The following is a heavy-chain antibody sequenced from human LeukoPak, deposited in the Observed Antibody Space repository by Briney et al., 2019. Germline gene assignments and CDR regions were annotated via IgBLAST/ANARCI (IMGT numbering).Heavy chain of an antibody. CDR2: IYTSGST. Sequence: SETLSLTCTVSGGSINNYYWSWIRQPAGKGLEWIGRIYTSGSTNYNPSLKSRVTMSVDTSKNQFSLKLSSVTAADTAVYYCARDPGITMVRGVITNDYYFDYWGQGTLVTVSS. CDR1: GGSINNYY. J-gene: IGHJ4*02. V-gene: IGHV4-4*07. CDR3: ARDPGITMVRGVITNDYYFDY. D-gene: IGHD3-10*01.